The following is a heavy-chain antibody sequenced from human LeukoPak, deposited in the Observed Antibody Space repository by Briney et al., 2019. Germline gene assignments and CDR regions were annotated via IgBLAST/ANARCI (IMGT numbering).Heavy chain of an antibody. V-gene: IGHV3-30*02. CDR3: AKDRNYYDSSGYYYGDY. CDR2: IRYDGSNK. CDR1: GFTFSSYG. D-gene: IGHD3-22*01. Sequence: GGSLRLSCAASGFTFSSYGMHWVRQAPGKGLEWVAFIRYDGSNKYYADSVKGRFTISRDNSKNTLYLQMNSLRAEDTAVYYCAKDRNYYDSSGYYYGDYWGQGTLVIVSS. J-gene: IGHJ4*02.